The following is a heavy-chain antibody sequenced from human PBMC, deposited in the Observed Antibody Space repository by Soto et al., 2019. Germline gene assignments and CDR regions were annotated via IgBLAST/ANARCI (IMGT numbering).Heavy chain of an antibody. J-gene: IGHJ6*02. CDR1: GFTFTSSA. Sequence: ASVKVSCKASGFTFTSSAVQWVRQARGQRLEWIGWIVVGSGNTNYAQKFQERVTITRDMSTSTAYMELSSLRSEDTAVYYCAADRRTYCSSTSCDPYYGMDVWGQGTTVTVSS. CDR3: AADRRTYCSSTSCDPYYGMDV. CDR2: IVVGSGNT. V-gene: IGHV1-58*01. D-gene: IGHD2-2*01.